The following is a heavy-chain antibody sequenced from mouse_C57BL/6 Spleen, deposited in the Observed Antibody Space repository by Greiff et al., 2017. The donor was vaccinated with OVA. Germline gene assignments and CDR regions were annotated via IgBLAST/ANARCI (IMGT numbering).Heavy chain of an antibody. J-gene: IGHJ2*01. CDR3: ARVSLGREYFDY. CDR2: IYPGSGST. CDR1: GYTFTSYW. Sequence: QVQLQQPGAELVKPGASVKMSCKASGYTFTSYWITWVKQRPGQGLEWIGDIYPGSGSTNYNEKFKSKATLTVDTSSSTAYMQLSSLTSEDSAVYYCARVSLGREYFDYWGQGTTLTVSS. V-gene: IGHV1-55*01. D-gene: IGHD4-1*01.